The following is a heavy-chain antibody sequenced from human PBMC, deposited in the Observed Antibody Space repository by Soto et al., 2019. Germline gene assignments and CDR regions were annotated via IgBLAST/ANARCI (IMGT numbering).Heavy chain of an antibody. CDR1: GFMFNSYG. CDR2: VSSSGGTT. V-gene: IGHV3-23*01. CDR3: AKAVYGYWYFDL. D-gene: IGHD3-10*01. Sequence: VGSLRLSCATSGFMFNSYGMSWVRLAPGKGLEWVAGVSSSGGTTDYADSVKGRFTISRDTSKNTLYLQMNSLRAEDTAVYYCAKAVYGYWYFDLWGRGTRVTVSS. J-gene: IGHJ2*01.